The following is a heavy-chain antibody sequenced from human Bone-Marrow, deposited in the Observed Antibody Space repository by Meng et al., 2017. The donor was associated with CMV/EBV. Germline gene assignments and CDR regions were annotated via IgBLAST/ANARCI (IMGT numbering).Heavy chain of an antibody. V-gene: IGHV3-30-3*01. Sequence: GGSLRLSCAASGFTFSSYAMHWVRQAPGKGLEWVAVISYDGSNKYYADSVKGRFTISRDNSKNTLYLQMNSLRAEDTAVYYCAKDRQLWLPDWFDPWGQGTLVTVSS. CDR1: GFTFSSYA. J-gene: IGHJ5*02. D-gene: IGHD5-18*01. CDR3: AKDRQLWLPDWFDP. CDR2: ISYDGSNK.